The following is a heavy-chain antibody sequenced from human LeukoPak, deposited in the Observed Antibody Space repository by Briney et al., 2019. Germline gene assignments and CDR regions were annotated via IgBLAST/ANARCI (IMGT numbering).Heavy chain of an antibody. V-gene: IGHV5-51*01. CDR1: GYRFTTDY. CDR3: ARQAYGSHFDAFDI. J-gene: IGHJ3*02. Sequence: GESLKISCKASGYRFTTDYIGWVRQMLGKGLEWMGIIYPDDSETNYSPSFQGQVSMSVDKSITTAYLQWSSLKASDTAIYDCARQAYGSHFDAFDIWGQGTMVTVSS. CDR2: IYPDDSET. D-gene: IGHD3-22*01.